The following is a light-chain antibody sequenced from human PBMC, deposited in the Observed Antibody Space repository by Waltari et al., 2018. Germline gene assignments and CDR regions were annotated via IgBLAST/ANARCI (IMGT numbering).Light chain of an antibody. CDR1: SGHSSNV. V-gene: IGLV4-69*01. CDR2: VNRDGSH. J-gene: IGLJ3*02. CDR3: QTGGHGTWV. Sequence: QLVLTQSPSASASLGASVKLTCTLSSGHSSNVLAWHQQQAGKGPRYLMKVNRDGSHSKGDEIPDRFSGSSSGAERYLTISSVQSEDEADYYCQTGGHGTWVFGGGTKLTVL.